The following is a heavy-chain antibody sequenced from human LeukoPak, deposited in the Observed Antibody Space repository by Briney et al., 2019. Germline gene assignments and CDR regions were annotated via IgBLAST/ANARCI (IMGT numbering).Heavy chain of an antibody. CDR3: ATSLSGWGTYHYMDV. D-gene: IGHD3-16*02. V-gene: IGHV3-7*01. CDR1: GFTFSSYW. CDR2: IKQDGSEK. Sequence: GGSLRLSCAASGFTFSSYWMSWVRQAPGKGLEWVANIKQDGSEKYYVDSVKGRFTISRDNAKNSLYLQMNSLRGEDTAVYHCATSLSGWGTYHYMDVWGKGTTVTVSS. J-gene: IGHJ6*03.